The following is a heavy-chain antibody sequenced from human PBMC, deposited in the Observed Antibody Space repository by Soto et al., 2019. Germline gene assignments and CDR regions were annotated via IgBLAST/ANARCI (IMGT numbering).Heavy chain of an antibody. V-gene: IGHV3-23*01. Sequence: GGSLRLSCAASGFTFSSYAMSWVRQAPGKGLEWVSAIRGSGGSTYYADSVKGRFTISRDNSKNTLYLQMNSLRAEDTAVYYCAKDLSSGWERDNWFDPWGQGTLVTVSS. D-gene: IGHD6-19*01. CDR1: GFTFSSYA. CDR2: IRGSGGST. J-gene: IGHJ5*02. CDR3: AKDLSSGWERDNWFDP.